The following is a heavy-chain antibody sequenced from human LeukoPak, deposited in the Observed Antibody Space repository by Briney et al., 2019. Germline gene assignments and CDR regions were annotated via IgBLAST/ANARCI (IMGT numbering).Heavy chain of an antibody. CDR2: IDYSGST. CDR1: GGSISSSSYY. J-gene: IGHJ4*02. Sequence: SETLSLTCTVSGGSISSSSYYWGWIRQPPGKGLEWIGSIDYSGSTYYNPSLKSRVTISVDTSKNQFSLKLSSVTAADTAVYYCARHMYGAVPGIDYWGQGTLVTVSS. V-gene: IGHV4-39*01. D-gene: IGHD6-19*01. CDR3: ARHMYGAVPGIDY.